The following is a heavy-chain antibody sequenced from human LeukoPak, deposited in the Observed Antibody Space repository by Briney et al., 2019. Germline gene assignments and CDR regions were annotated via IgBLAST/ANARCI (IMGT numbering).Heavy chain of an antibody. V-gene: IGHV3-30-3*01. D-gene: IGHD6-19*01. CDR2: ISYDGSNK. CDR3: ARGTVAGMDY. J-gene: IGHJ4*02. CDR1: RFTFSSCA. Sequence: GGSLRLSCAASRFTFSSCAMHWVRQAPGKGLEWVAVISYDGSNKYYADSVKGRFTISRDNSKNTLYLQMNSLRAEDTAVYYCARGTVAGMDYWGQGTLVTVSS.